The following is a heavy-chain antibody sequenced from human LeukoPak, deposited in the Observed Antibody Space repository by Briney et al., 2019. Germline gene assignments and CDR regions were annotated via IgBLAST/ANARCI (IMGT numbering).Heavy chain of an antibody. CDR1: GFTFSGYT. J-gene: IGHJ4*02. D-gene: IGHD4-11*01. CDR2: VSFDGTNK. Sequence: GGSLRLSCAASGFTFSGYTMHWVRQAPGKGLEYMAGVSFDGTNKYYADSVKGRFTISRDNSRNTLYLQINSLRTADTALYYCARDGPLQSLDYWGQGTLVTVSS. V-gene: IGHV3-30*04. CDR3: ARDGPLQSLDY.